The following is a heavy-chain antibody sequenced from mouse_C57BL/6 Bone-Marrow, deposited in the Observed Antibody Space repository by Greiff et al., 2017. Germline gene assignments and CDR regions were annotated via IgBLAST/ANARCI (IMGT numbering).Heavy chain of an antibody. CDR1: GYTFTDYE. CDR3: TRRRQLADFDY. D-gene: IGHD3-2*01. Sequence: VQLQQSGAELVRPGASVTLSCKASGYTFTDYEMHWVKQTPVHGLEWIGAIDPETGGTAYNQKFKGKAILTADKSSSTAYMELRSLTSEDSAVHYCTRRRQLADFDYWGQGTTLTVSS. V-gene: IGHV1-15*01. J-gene: IGHJ2*01. CDR2: IDPETGGT.